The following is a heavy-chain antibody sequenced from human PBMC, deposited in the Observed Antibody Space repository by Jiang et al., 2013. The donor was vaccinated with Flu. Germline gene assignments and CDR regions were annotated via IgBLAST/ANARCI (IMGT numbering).Heavy chain of an antibody. Sequence: SVKVSCKASGYIFTSYGISWVRQAPGQGLEWMGWISAYNGNTNYAQKFQGRVTMTTDTSTSTAYMELRSLRSDDMAVYYCARARWVQLSSGMDVWGQGTTVTVSS. CDR2: ISAYNGNT. CDR1: GYIFTSYG. D-gene: IGHD5-24*01. J-gene: IGHJ6*02. CDR3: ARARWVQLSSGMDV. V-gene: IGHV1-18*03.